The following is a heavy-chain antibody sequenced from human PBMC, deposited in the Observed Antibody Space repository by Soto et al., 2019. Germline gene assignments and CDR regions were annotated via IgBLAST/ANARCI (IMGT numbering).Heavy chain of an antibody. CDR2: IYYSGST. V-gene: IGHV4-59*01. D-gene: IGHD3-16*01. J-gene: IGHJ6*02. CDR1: GGSISSYY. CDR3: AREWGYGMDV. Sequence: PSETLSLTCTVPGGSISSYYWSWIRQPPGKGLEWIGYIYYSGSTNYNPSLKSRVTISVDTSKNQFSLKLSSVTAADTAVYYCAREWGYGMDVWGQGTTVTV.